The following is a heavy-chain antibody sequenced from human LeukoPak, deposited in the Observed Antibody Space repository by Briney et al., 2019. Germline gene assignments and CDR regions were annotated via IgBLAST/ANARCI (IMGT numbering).Heavy chain of an antibody. CDR3: ARGLYDSSGYSDY. Sequence: ASVKVSCKASGYTFTSYAMNWVRQAPGQGLEWMGGIIPIFGTANYAQKFQGRVTITADESTSIAYMELSSLRSEDTAVYYCARGLYDSSGYSDYWGQGTLVTVSS. J-gene: IGHJ4*02. V-gene: IGHV1-69*13. CDR2: IIPIFGTA. CDR1: GYTFTSYA. D-gene: IGHD3-22*01.